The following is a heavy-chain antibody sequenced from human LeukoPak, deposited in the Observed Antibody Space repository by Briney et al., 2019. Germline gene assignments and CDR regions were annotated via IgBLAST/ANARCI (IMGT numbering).Heavy chain of an antibody. J-gene: IGHJ4*02. V-gene: IGHV3-33*01. CDR2: IWYDGSNK. CDR3: AREQYYYDSSGYYRRYYFDY. Sequence: PGRSLRLSCAASGFTFSSYGMHWVRQAPGKGLEWVAVIWYDGSNKHYADSVKGRFTISRDNSKNTLYLQMNSLRAEDTAVYYCAREQYYYDSSGYYRRYYFDYWGQGTLVTVSS. CDR1: GFTFSSYG. D-gene: IGHD3-22*01.